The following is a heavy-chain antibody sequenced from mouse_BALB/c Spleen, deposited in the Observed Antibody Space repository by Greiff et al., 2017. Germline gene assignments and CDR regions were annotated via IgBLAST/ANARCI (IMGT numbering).Heavy chain of an antibody. CDR2: ISYSGST. Sequence: EVQGVESGPGLVKPSQSLSLTCTVTGYSITSDYAWNWIRQFPGNKLEWMGYISYSGSTSYNPSLKSRISITRDTSKNQFFLQLNSVTTEDTATYYCARVLYYGSSYYAMDYWGQGTSVTVSS. D-gene: IGHD1-1*01. CDR3: ARVLYYGSSYYAMDY. J-gene: IGHJ4*01. CDR1: GYSITSDYA. V-gene: IGHV3-2*02.